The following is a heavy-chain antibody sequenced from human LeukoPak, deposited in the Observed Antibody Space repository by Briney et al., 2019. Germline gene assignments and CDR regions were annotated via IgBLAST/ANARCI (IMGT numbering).Heavy chain of an antibody. D-gene: IGHD4-11*01. V-gene: IGHV3-23*01. CDR3: AKDQSYSKDY. J-gene: IGHJ4*02. CDR1: GFTFSSYA. CDR2: ISGSGGSGGAT. Sequence: GGSLRLSCAASGFTFSSYAMSWVRQAPGKGLEWVSTISGSGGSGGATYYADSVKGRFTISRDNSKNTLYLQMNSLRAEDTAVYYCAKDQSYSKDYWGQGTLVTVSS.